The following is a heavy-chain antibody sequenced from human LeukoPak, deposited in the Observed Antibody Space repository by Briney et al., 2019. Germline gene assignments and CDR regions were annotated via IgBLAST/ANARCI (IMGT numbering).Heavy chain of an antibody. D-gene: IGHD4-17*01. CDR3: ARVFAVTKPLRYYYYYGMDV. V-gene: IGHV4-59*12. CDR1: GGSISSNY. CDR2: IFYSGST. Sequence: SETLSLTCTVSGGSISSNYWSWIRQPPGKGLEWIGYIFYSGSTNYNPSLKSRVTISVDTSKNQFSLKLSSVTAVDTAVYYCARVFAVTKPLRYYYYYGMDVWGQGTTVTVSS. J-gene: IGHJ6*02.